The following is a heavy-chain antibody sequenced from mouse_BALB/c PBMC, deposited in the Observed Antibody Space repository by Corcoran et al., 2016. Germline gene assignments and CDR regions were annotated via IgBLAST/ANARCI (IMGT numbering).Heavy chain of an antibody. CDR1: GFNIKDTY. CDR3: ARWDWYFDV. Sequence: EGQLQQSGAELVKPGASAKLSCTASGFNIKDTYMHWVKQRPEQGLEWIGRIDPANGNTKYDPKFQGKATITADTSSNTAYLQLSSLTSEDTAVYYCARWDWYFDVWGAGTTVTVSS. V-gene: IGHV14-3*02. CDR2: IDPANGNT. J-gene: IGHJ1*01.